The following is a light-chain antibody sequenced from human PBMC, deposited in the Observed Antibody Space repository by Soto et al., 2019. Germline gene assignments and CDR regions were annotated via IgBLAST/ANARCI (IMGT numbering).Light chain of an antibody. CDR3: QSYDTSLSVV. CDR1: SSNIGAGYD. Sequence: QSVLTQPPSVSGAPGQRVTISCTGRSSNIGAGYDVHWYLQLPGTAPKLLIYANSNRPSGVPDRFSGSKSGTSASLSITGLQAEDGADYYCQSYDTSLSVVFGGGTKLTVL. CDR2: ANS. J-gene: IGLJ2*01. V-gene: IGLV1-40*01.